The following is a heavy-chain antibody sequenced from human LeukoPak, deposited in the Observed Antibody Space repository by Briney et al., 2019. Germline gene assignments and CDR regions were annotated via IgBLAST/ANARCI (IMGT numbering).Heavy chain of an antibody. Sequence: GGSLRLPCAASGFTFSSYAMSWVRQAPGKGLEWVSAISGSGGSTYYADSVKGRFTISRDNSKNTLYLQMNSLRAEDTAVYYCAKVWTMVYANDYWGQGTLVTVSS. J-gene: IGHJ4*02. V-gene: IGHV3-23*01. CDR3: AKVWTMVYANDY. CDR2: ISGSGGST. D-gene: IGHD2-8*01. CDR1: GFTFSSYA.